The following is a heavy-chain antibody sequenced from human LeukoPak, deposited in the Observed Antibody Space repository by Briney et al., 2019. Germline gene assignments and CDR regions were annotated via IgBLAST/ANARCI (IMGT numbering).Heavy chain of an antibody. Sequence: GGSLRLSCAASGISFASYWVTWVRQAPGKGLEWVANIGQDGTETVYVGSVKGGFTISRDNARKLFFLQMNSLRADDTAVYYCAIPSSYDGSRYYHAYWGQGTLVSVSS. CDR1: GISFASYW. CDR2: IGQDGTET. J-gene: IGHJ4*02. D-gene: IGHD3-22*01. V-gene: IGHV3-7*01. CDR3: AIPSSYDGSRYYHAY.